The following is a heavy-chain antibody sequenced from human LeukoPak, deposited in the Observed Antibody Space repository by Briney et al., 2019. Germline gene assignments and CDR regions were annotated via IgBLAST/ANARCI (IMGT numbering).Heavy chain of an antibody. V-gene: IGHV4-59*08. D-gene: IGHD3-10*01. CDR2: IYYSGST. Sequence: SETLSLTCTVSGGSISSYYWSWIRQPPGKGLEWIGYIYYSGSTNYNPSLKSRVTISVDTSKNQFSLKLSSVTAADTAVYYCARHRRYGSGSYYKNWFDPWGQGTLVTVSS. CDR1: GGSISSYY. CDR3: ARHRRYGSGSYYKNWFDP. J-gene: IGHJ5*02.